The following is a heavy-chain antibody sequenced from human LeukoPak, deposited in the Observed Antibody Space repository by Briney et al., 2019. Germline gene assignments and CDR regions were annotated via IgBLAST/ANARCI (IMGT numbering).Heavy chain of an antibody. CDR2: INPNSGGT. CDR3: ARPRSTSSNWFDP. D-gene: IGHD2-2*01. J-gene: IGHJ5*02. Sequence: ASVKVSCKASGYTFTSYGISWVRQAPGQGLEWMGWINPNSGGTNYAQKFQGRVTMTRDTSISTAYMELSRLRSDDTAVYYCARPRSTSSNWFDPWGQGTLVTVSS. V-gene: IGHV1-2*02. CDR1: GYTFTSYG.